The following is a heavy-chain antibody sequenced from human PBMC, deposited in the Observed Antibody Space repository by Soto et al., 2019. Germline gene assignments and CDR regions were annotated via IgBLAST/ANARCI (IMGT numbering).Heavy chain of an antibody. V-gene: IGHV3-23*01. CDR2: ISGSGGNT. CDR3: AKDRGYSYGWAKSDAFDV. D-gene: IGHD5-18*01. J-gene: IGHJ3*01. CDR1: GFAFSNNA. Sequence: EVQLLESGGGLVQPGGSLRLSCAASGFAFSNNAMSWVRQAPGKGLEWVSSISGSGGNTYYAESVKGRFTISRDNSKNTLYVQINTLRAEDTAVYYCAKDRGYSYGWAKSDAFDVWGQGTMVTVSS.